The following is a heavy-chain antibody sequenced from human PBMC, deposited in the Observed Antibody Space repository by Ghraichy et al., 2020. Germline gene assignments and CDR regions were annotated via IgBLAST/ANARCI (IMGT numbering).Heavy chain of an antibody. Sequence: SETLSLTCTVSGDSINSDYFWAWIRQSPGKGLQWIGTINYSVNTYYNPSLRSRVTISVDTSKNQFSLKLSSVTAADTAVYYCAREYYSHSSGKTGDYWGQGTLVTVSS. CDR3: AREYYSHSSGKTGDY. V-gene: IGHV4-38-2*02. D-gene: IGHD3-22*01. CDR2: INYSVNT. CDR1: GDSINSDYF. J-gene: IGHJ4*02.